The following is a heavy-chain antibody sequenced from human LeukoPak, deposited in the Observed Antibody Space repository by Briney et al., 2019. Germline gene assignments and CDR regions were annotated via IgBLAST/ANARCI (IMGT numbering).Heavy chain of an antibody. CDR2: IYYSGST. V-gene: IGHV4-38-2*02. CDR3: ARHDQGAFDI. CDR1: NYSISSGYY. J-gene: IGHJ3*02. Sequence: PSETLSLTCTVSNYSISSGYYWGWIRQPPGKGLEWIGSIYYSGSTYYNPSLKSRVTISVDTSKNQFSLKLSSVTAADTAVYYCARHDQGAFDIWGQGTMVTVSS. D-gene: IGHD2-2*01.